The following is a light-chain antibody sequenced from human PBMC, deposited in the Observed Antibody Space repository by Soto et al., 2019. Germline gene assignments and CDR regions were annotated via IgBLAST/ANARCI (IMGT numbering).Light chain of an antibody. V-gene: IGLV2-14*03. Sequence: QSALTQPASVSGSPGQSITISCTGTSSDVGVYNYVSWYQQHPGKAPKHMIYDVSNRPSGVSNRFSGSKSGRTASLTISRPQAEDEVDYYCCSYTSSSPPVVLGGGTKLTVL. CDR3: CSYTSSSPPVV. J-gene: IGLJ2*01. CDR2: DVS. CDR1: SSDVGVYNY.